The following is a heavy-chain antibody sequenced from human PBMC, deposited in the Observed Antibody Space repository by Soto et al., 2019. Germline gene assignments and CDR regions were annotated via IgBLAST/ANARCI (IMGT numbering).Heavy chain of an antibody. J-gene: IGHJ4*02. Sequence: EVQLLQSGGDLVQPGGSLRLSCAASGFTFSNYAMNWVRQAPGKGLEWVSTISSSGGSTYYADSVKGRFTVSRDNSKNTLYLQINSLRAEDTAVYSCARDPSTGFADYWGQGTLVTVSS. V-gene: IGHV3-23*01. D-gene: IGHD3-9*01. CDR2: ISSSGGST. CDR3: ARDPSTGFADY. CDR1: GFTFSNYA.